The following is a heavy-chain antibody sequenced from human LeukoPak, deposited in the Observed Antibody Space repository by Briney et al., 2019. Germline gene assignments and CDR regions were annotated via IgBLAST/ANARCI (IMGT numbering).Heavy chain of an antibody. D-gene: IGHD6-13*01. V-gene: IGHV3-9*01. CDR1: GFTFDDYA. J-gene: IGHJ4*02. Sequence: GGSLRLSCAASGFTFDDYAMHWVRQAPGKGLEWVSGISWNSGSIGYADSVKGRFTISRDNAKNSLYLQMNSLRAEDTALYYCAKDMRPQRVSSWYDYWGQGTLVTVSS. CDR2: ISWNSGSI. CDR3: AKDMRPQRVSSWYDY.